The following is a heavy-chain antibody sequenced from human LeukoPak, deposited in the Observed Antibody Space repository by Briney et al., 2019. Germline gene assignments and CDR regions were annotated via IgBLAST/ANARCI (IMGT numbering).Heavy chain of an antibody. CDR1: GLSFSKYA. CDR3: ARMKVIKGASLDY. V-gene: IGHV3-30-3*01. J-gene: IGHJ4*02. CDR2: ISFDETKK. D-gene: IGHD2-21*01. Sequence: PGGSLSLSCAASGLSFSKYAMHWVRQAPGKGLEGVAVISFDETKKYYADSVQGRFTIPRDNSNNTLFLQMNSVKTEDTAVYFCARMKVIKGASLDYWGQGSLVTVSS.